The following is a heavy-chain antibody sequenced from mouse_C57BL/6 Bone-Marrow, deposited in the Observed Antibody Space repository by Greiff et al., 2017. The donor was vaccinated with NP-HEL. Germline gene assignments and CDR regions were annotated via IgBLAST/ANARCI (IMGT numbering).Heavy chain of an antibody. V-gene: IGHV5-15*04. Sequence: EVKLVESGGGLVQPGGSLKLSCAASGFTFSDYGMAWVRQAPRKGPGWVAFISNLAYSIYYADTVTGRFTIPRENDKNTLYLEMSSLRSEDTAMYYCARRDYYGSSYAMDFWGQGTSVTVSS. CDR3: ARRDYYGSSYAMDF. D-gene: IGHD1-1*01. J-gene: IGHJ4*01. CDR2: ISNLAYSI. CDR1: GFTFSDYG.